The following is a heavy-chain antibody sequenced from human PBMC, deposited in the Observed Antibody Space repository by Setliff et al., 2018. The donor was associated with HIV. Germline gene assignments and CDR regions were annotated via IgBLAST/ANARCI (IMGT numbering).Heavy chain of an antibody. CDR3: ARGVARQVVIDRWFDP. J-gene: IGHJ5*02. CDR1: GASITTDTYY. CDR2: IYHRGST. D-gene: IGHD2-21*01. Sequence: SETLSLTCTVSGASITTDTYYWAWIRQPPGKGLEWIGSIYHRGSTHHNPSLKSRVTISVDTSKTQFSLKLSSVTAADTAIYYCARGVARQVVIDRWFDPWGQGTPVTVSS. V-gene: IGHV4-39*01.